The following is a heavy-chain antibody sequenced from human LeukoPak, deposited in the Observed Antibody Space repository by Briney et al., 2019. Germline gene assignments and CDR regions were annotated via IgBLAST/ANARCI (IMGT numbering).Heavy chain of an antibody. D-gene: IGHD3-22*01. CDR1: GFTFSSYA. J-gene: IGHJ4*02. CDR3: AKGDAYYYDSSGYFG. Sequence: GGSLRLSCAASGFTFSSYAMSWVRQAPGKGLEWVSAISGSGGSTYYADSVKGRFTISRDNSKNTLYLQMNSLRAEDTAVYYCAKGDAYYYDSSGYFGWGQGTLVTVSS. CDR2: ISGSGGST. V-gene: IGHV3-23*01.